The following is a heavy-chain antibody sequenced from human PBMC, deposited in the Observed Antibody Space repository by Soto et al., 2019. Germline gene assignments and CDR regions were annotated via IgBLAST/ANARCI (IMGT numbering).Heavy chain of an antibody. V-gene: IGHV5-51*01. Sequence: GESRKISCKGSGYTFTTYWIGWVREMPGKGLEWMTIIYPADSDTRYNPSFQGQVTISVDKSRNTAYLQWSSLKASDTAMYYCVRLYPTSPFDSWGQRTLVTVSS. CDR2: IYPADSDT. D-gene: IGHD2-2*01. CDR1: GYTFTTYW. CDR3: VRLYPTSPFDS. J-gene: IGHJ4*02.